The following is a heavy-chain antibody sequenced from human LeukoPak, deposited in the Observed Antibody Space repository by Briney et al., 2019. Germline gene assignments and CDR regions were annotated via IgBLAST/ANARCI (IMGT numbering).Heavy chain of an antibody. CDR2: IYYSGST. J-gene: IGHJ4*02. Sequence: SETLSLTCTVSGASISSYYWSWIRQPPGKGLEWIGCIYYSGSTDYNPSLKSRVTISVDTSKNQFSLKLSSVTAADTAVYYCARQRVASPFDYWGQGTLVTVSS. V-gene: IGHV4-59*08. D-gene: IGHD2-15*01. CDR3: ARQRVASPFDY. CDR1: GASISSYY.